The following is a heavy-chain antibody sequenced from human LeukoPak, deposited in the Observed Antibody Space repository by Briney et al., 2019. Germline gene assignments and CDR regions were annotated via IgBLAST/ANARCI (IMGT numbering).Heavy chain of an antibody. V-gene: IGHV4-30-4*08. Sequence: PSQTLSLTCTVSGGSISSGDYYWSWIRQPPGKGLEWIGYIYYSGSTYYNPSPKSRVTISVDTSKNQFSPKLSSVTAADTAVYYCARGVREWLFDYYYMDVWGKGTTVTVSS. CDR3: ARGVREWLFDYYYMDV. J-gene: IGHJ6*03. D-gene: IGHD3-3*01. CDR1: GGSISSGDYY. CDR2: IYYSGST.